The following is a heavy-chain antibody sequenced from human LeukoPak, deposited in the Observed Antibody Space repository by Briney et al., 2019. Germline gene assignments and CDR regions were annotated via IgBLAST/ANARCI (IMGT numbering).Heavy chain of an antibody. CDR3: ARAPSEVGGYYPEYFRH. J-gene: IGHJ1*01. CDR2: KRDGKT. CDR1: GFTFSRHW. V-gene: IGHV3-74*01. Sequence: GGSLRLSCEASGFTFSRHWMHWVRQAPGKGLGLVSRKRDGKTNYADSLTRRFTISRDNAKNKVSLQMDSLRAEDTGVYCCARAPSEVGGYYPEYFRHWGQGTMASVSS. D-gene: IGHD3-22*01.